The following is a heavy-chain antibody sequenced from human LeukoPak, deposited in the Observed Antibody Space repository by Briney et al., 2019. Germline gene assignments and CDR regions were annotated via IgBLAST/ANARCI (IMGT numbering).Heavy chain of an antibody. CDR3: ARYCSSTNCYKGGFDP. J-gene: IGHJ5*02. CDR1: GGSISSGGYH. V-gene: IGHV4-31*03. D-gene: IGHD2-2*02. CDR2: IYYSGST. Sequence: SETLSLTCTVSGGSISSGGYHWSWIRQHPGKGLEWIGYIYYSGSTYSNPSLKSRVTISVDTSKNQFSLNLSSVTAADTAVYYCARYCSSTNCYKGGFDPWGQGTLVTVSS.